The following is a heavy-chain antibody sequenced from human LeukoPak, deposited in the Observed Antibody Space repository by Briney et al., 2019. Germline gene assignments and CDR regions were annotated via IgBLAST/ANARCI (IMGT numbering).Heavy chain of an antibody. D-gene: IGHD3-3*01. Sequence: SETLSLTCTVSGGSISSSSYYWGWIRQPPGKGLEWIGSIYYSGSTYYNPSLKSRVTISVDTSKNHFSLKLSSVTAADTAVYYCARDFKGGYDFWSGYYTPYYFDYWGQGTLVTVS. CDR2: IYYSGST. CDR3: ARDFKGGYDFWSGYYTPYYFDY. V-gene: IGHV4-39*07. CDR1: GGSISSSSYY. J-gene: IGHJ4*02.